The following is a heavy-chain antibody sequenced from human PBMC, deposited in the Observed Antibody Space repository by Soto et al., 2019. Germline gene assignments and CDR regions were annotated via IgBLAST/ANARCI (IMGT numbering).Heavy chain of an antibody. CDR1: GFTFSSYA. CDR2: ISYDGSNK. J-gene: IGHJ4*02. V-gene: IGHV3-30-3*01. CDR3: ARELGGHYPVDY. D-gene: IGHD3-22*01. Sequence: QVQLVEAGGGVVQPGRSLRLSCAASGFTFSSYAMHWVRQAPGKGLEWVAVISYDGSNKYYADSVKGRFTISRDNSKNTLYLQMNSLRAEDTAVYYCARELGGHYPVDYWGQGTLVTVSS.